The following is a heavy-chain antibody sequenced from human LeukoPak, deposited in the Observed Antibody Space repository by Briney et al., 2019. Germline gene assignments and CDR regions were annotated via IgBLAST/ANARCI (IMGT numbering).Heavy chain of an antibody. J-gene: IGHJ4*02. Sequence: GGSLRLSCAASGFTFSTFAMHWVRQAPGKGLEWVAVISSDGSSIYYADSVKGRFTISRDNSKNTLYLQMNSLRAEDTAVYYCARARYYYDSSGYYSLTLDYWGQGTLVTVSS. CDR3: ARARYYYDSSGYYSLTLDY. CDR1: GFTFSTFA. D-gene: IGHD3-22*01. CDR2: ISSDGSSI. V-gene: IGHV3-30*03.